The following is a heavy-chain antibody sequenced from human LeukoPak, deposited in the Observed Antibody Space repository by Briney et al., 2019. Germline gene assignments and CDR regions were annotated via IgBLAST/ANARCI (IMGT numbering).Heavy chain of an antibody. CDR3: ARRVQQLSEYYYYMDV. V-gene: IGHV4-39*01. CDR1: GGSISSSSYY. CDR2: MYYSGTT. J-gene: IGHJ6*03. Sequence: PSEILSLTCTVSGGSISSSSYYWGWIRQPPGKGREWIGSMYYSGTTYYNPSLKSRVTISVDTSKNQFSLKLSSVTAADTAVYYCARRVQQLSEYYYYMDVWGKGTTVTVSS. D-gene: IGHD6-13*01.